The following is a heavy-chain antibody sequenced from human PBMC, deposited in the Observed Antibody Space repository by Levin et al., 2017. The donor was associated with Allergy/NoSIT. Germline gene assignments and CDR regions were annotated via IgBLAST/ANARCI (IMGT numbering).Heavy chain of an antibody. V-gene: IGHV3-23*01. CDR2: ISGSGAST. CDR3: AKSMADGSGSSWFDP. CDR1: GFTFSSYA. J-gene: IGHJ5*02. D-gene: IGHD3-10*01. Sequence: GGSLRLSCAASGFTFSSYAMNWVRQAPGKGLEWVSTISGSGASTYYADSVKGRFTISRDNSKNTLYLQMNSLRAEDTAVYYCAKSMADGSGSSWFDPWGQGTLVTVSS.